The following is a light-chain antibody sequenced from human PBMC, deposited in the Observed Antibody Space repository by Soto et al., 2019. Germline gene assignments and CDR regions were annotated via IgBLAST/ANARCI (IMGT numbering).Light chain of an antibody. J-gene: IGLJ1*01. Sequence: QSALTQPASVSGSPGQSITISCTGTSSGVGGYNYVSWYQQYPGKVPKLLIYEVSNRPSGVSSRFSGSKSGDTASLTISGLQPEDEADYYCTSYTSSSTLVFGTGTKLTVL. V-gene: IGLV2-14*01. CDR3: TSYTSSSTLV. CDR2: EVS. CDR1: SSGVGGYNY.